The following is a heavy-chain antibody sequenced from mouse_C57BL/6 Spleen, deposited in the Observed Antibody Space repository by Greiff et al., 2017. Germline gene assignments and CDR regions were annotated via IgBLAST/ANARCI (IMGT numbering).Heavy chain of an antibody. Sequence: QVQLKQPGAELVKPGASVKLSCKASGYTFTSYWMQWVKQRPGPGLEWIGEIDPSDSYTNYNQKFKGKATLTVDTSSSTAYMQLSSLTSEDSAVYYCASYGDYAMDYWGQGTSVTVSS. CDR2: IDPSDSYT. J-gene: IGHJ4*01. V-gene: IGHV1-50*01. D-gene: IGHD1-1*02. CDR1: GYTFTSYW. CDR3: ASYGDYAMDY.